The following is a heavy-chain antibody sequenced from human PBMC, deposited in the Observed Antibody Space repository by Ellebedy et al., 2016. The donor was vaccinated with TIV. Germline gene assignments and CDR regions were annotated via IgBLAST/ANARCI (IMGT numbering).Heavy chain of an antibody. CDR1: DGSIRPYY. CDR2: AYYSGST. Sequence: SETLSLTCVVSDGSIRPYYWTWIRQSPGRGLEWIGYAYYSGSTDYNPSLESRVTISVDSSKNQISLRLTSVTAADTAVYYCARVGTELVTVEEYYYYMDVWGKGTSDTVS. CDR3: ARVGTELVTVEEYYYYMDV. V-gene: IGHV4-59*01. D-gene: IGHD2/OR15-2a*01. J-gene: IGHJ6*03.